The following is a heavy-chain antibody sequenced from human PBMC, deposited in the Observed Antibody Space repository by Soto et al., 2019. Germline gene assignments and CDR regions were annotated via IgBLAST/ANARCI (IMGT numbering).Heavy chain of an antibody. CDR2: IFYNGSP. V-gene: IGHV4-30-4*01. CDR1: GDSISSGDYY. CDR3: AKVRESRGPQPFDY. J-gene: IGHJ4*02. D-gene: IGHD3-10*01. Sequence: SETLSLTCTVSGDSISSGDYYWSWIRQPPGKGLEWIAYIFYNGSPYYNPSLKSRVTISVDKSKNQFSLKLNSVTAADTAVYYCAKVRESRGPQPFDYWGQGTLVTVSS.